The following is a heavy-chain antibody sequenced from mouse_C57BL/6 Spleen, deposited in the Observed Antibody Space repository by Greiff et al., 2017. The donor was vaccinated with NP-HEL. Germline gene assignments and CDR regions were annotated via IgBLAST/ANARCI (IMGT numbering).Heavy chain of an antibody. CDR2: IDPSDSYT. V-gene: IGHV1-69*01. Sequence: VQLQQPGAELVMPGASVKLSCKASGYTFTSYWMHWVKQRPGQGLEWIGEIDPSDSYTNYNQKFKGKSTLTVDKSSSTAYMQLSSLTSEDSAVYYGGRRRAGTRYFDVWGTGTTVTVSS. D-gene: IGHD3-3*01. CDR1: GYTFTSYW. CDR3: GRRRAGTRYFDV. J-gene: IGHJ1*03.